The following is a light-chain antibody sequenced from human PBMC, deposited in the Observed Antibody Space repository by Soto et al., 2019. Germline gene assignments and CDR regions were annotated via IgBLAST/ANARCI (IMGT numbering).Light chain of an antibody. Sequence: SALTQPAPVSGSPGQSITISCTGTSSDVGSYNLVSWYQQHPGKAPKLMIYEGSKRPSGVSNRFSGSKSGNTASLTISGLQAEDEADYYCCSYAGSSTSCVFGGGTKLTVL. V-gene: IGLV2-23*01. CDR2: EGS. J-gene: IGLJ2*01. CDR1: SSDVGSYNL. CDR3: CSYAGSSTSCV.